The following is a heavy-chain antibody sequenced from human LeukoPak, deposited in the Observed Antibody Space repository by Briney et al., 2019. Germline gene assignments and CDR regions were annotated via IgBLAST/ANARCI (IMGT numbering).Heavy chain of an antibody. CDR3: GRGATTSLGGYYFDY. D-gene: IGHD1-26*01. CDR1: GGSISSSTYY. Sequence: SETLSLTCTVSGGSISSSTYYWGWIRQPPGKGLEWIGTIYYTGTTYYNPSLKSRVTISVATSKNQFSLKLSSVTAADTAVYYCGRGATTSLGGYYFDYWGQGTLVTVSS. J-gene: IGHJ4*02. V-gene: IGHV4-39*07. CDR2: IYYTGTT.